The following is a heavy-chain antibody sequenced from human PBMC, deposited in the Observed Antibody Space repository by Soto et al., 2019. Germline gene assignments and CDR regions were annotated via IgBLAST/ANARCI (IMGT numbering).Heavy chain of an antibody. CDR2: INAGNGNT. Sequence: ASVKVSCKASGYTFTSYAMHWVRQAPGQRLEWVGWINAGNGNTKYSQKFQGRVTITRDTSASTAYMELSSLRSEDTAVYYCARDKGLPMTGTVYYYGMDVWGQGTTVTVSS. D-gene: IGHD6-19*01. CDR3: ARDKGLPMTGTVYYYGMDV. J-gene: IGHJ6*02. V-gene: IGHV1-3*01. CDR1: GYTFTSYA.